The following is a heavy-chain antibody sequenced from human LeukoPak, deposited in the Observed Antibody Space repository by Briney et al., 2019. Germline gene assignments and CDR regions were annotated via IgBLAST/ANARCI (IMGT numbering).Heavy chain of an antibody. V-gene: IGHV3-73*01. J-gene: IGHJ4*02. Sequence: PGGSLRLSCAASGFTFSGSAMHWVRQASGKGLEWVGRIRSKANSYATAYAASVKGRFTISRDDSKNTAYLQMSSLKTEDTAVYYCTSLTLGYCSSTSCYLVVYWGQGTLVTVSS. D-gene: IGHD2-2*01. CDR3: TSLTLGYCSSTSCYLVVY. CDR2: IRSKANSYAT. CDR1: GFTFSGSA.